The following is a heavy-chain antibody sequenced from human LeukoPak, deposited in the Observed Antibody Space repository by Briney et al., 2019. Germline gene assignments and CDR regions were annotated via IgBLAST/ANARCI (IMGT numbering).Heavy chain of an antibody. V-gene: IGHV3-21*01. CDR1: GFTFSSYS. J-gene: IGHJ4*02. CDR2: ISSSSSYI. D-gene: IGHD2-21*02. CDR3: ARGQHGDLAYCGGDCYHIDY. Sequence: GGSLRLSCAASGFTFSSYSMNWVRQAPGKGLEWVSSISSSSSYIYYADSVKGRFSISRDNAKNSLYLQMNSLRAGDTAVYYCARGQHGDLAYCGGDCYHIDYWGQGTLVTVSS.